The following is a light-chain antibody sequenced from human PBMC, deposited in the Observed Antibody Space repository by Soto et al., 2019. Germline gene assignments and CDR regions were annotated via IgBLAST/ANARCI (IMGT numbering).Light chain of an antibody. CDR2: DDN. CDR3: QVWDPNTAHDV. J-gene: IGLJ1*01. Sequence: SCELTQPPSVSVAPGQTARITGGGNNLGSKSVHWYQQKPDQATVLVSYDDNDRPSGIPERFSGSNSGNTSTLTISRVEAGDYADFSCQVWDPNTAHDVFGPGTKLTVL. CDR1: NLGSKS. V-gene: IGLV3-21*02.